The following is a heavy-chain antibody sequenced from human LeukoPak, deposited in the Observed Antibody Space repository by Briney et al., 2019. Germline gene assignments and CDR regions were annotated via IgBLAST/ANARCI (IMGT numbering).Heavy chain of an antibody. D-gene: IGHD3-10*01. CDR3: ARGRGSGSYNNYYYIDV. CDR2: IYSFNTT. V-gene: IGHV3-53*01. CDR1: GFTFISNY. Sequence: GGSLRLSCAASGFTFISNYMTWVRQAPGKGLEWVSVIYSFNTTYYADSVNGRFTIFRDTSKNTLHLQMDRLRAEDPAVYYCARGRGSGSYNNYYYIDVWGKGATVTVS. J-gene: IGHJ6*03.